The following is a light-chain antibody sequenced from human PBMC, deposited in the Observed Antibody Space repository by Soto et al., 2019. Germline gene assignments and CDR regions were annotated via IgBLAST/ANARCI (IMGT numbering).Light chain of an antibody. CDR1: SSNIGAGYV. V-gene: IGLV1-40*01. CDR2: GNS. Sequence: QSALTQPPSVSGAPGQRVTISCTGSSSNIGAGYVVHWYQQLPGTAPKLLIYGNSNRPSGVPDRFSGSKSGTSASLAITGLQAEDEADYYCQSYDSSLSSGVFGGGTKPTVL. J-gene: IGLJ3*02. CDR3: QSYDSSLSSGV.